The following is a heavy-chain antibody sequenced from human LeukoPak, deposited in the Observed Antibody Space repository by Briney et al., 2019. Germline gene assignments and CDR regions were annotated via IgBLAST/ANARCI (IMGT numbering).Heavy chain of an antibody. CDR2: ISSSGSTI. V-gene: IGHV3-11*01. CDR1: GFTFSDYY. CDR3: ARLDRGYYDFWSGYYPHYYYGMDV. D-gene: IGHD3-3*01. Sequence: GGSQRLSCAASGFTFSDYYMSWIRQAPGKGLEWVSYISSSGSTIYYADSVKGRFTISRDNAKNSLYLQMNSLRAEDTAVYYCARLDRGYYDFWSGYYPHYYYGMDVWGQGTTVTVSS. J-gene: IGHJ6*02.